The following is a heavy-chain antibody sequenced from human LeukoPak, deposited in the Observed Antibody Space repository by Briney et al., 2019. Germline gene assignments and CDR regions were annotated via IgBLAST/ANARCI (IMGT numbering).Heavy chain of an antibody. Sequence: GGSLRLSCAASGFTFSSYWMSWVRQAPGKGLEWVANIKQDGSEKYYVDSVKGRFTISRDNSKNTLYLQMNSLRAEDTAVYYCAREKLVRWFDPWGQGTLVTVSS. J-gene: IGHJ5*02. CDR3: AREKLVRWFDP. V-gene: IGHV3-7*03. D-gene: IGHD6-13*01. CDR2: IKQDGSEK. CDR1: GFTFSSYW.